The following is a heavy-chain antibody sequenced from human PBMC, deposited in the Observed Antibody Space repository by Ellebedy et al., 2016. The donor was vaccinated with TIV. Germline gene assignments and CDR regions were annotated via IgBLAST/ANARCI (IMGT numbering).Heavy chain of an antibody. CDR2: SYSNVEK. CDR1: GFSLTNLLMG. Sequence: SGPTLVKPKETLTLTCTVSGFSLTNLLMGVSWIRQAPGKALEWLAHSYSNVEKSYSTSLKSRLGISRDTSKSQVVLTMTNMDPVDTGTYYCARALKYCGGDCTYKFDYWGQGTPVTVSS. D-gene: IGHD2-21*02. V-gene: IGHV2-26*01. CDR3: ARALKYCGGDCTYKFDY. J-gene: IGHJ4*02.